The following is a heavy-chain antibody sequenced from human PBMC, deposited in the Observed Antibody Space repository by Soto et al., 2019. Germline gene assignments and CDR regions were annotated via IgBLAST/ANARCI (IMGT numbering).Heavy chain of an antibody. D-gene: IGHD3-3*01. CDR2: ISSSSSYI. CDR1: GFTFSSYS. J-gene: IGHJ4*02. Sequence: GGSLRLSCAASGFTFSSYSMNWVRQAPGKGLEWVSSISSSSSYIYYADSVKGRFTISRDNAKNSLYLQMNSLRAEDTAVYYCARDLVVADFWSGSSDYWGQGTLVTVSS. V-gene: IGHV3-21*01. CDR3: ARDLVVADFWSGSSDY.